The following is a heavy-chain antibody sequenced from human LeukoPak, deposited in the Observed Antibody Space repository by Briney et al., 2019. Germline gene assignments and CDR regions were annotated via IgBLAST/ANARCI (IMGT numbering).Heavy chain of an antibody. D-gene: IGHD5-18*01. J-gene: IGHJ6*02. V-gene: IGHV3-30*18. CDR2: ISYDGNNN. CDR1: GFTFSAYG. CDR3: AKYSSTTNYYYGMDI. Sequence: GGSLRLSCAASGFTFSAYGIHWVRQAPGKGLEWVAVISYDGNNNYYADSVKGRFTISRDNSKNTLYLQMNSLRPEDSAVYYCAKYSSTTNYYYGMDIWGQGTTVTVS.